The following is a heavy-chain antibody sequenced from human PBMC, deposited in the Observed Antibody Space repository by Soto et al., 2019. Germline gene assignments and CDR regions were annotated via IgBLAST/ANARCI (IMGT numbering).Heavy chain of an antibody. CDR2: FYNSGST. V-gene: IGHV4-59*01. D-gene: IGHD4-4*01. CDR1: GGSITSYF. CDR3: ARGAITTQNWFAP. J-gene: IGHJ5*02. Sequence: SETLSLTCIVSGGSITSYFWSWIRQPPGKGLEWIGYFYNSGSTNYNPSLKGRVTISGDTSKNHFSLKMTSVTAADTAVYYCARGAITTQNWFAPWGQGTLVTVSS.